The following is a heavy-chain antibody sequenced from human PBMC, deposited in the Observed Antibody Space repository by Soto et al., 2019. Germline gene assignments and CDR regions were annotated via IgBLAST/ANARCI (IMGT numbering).Heavy chain of an antibody. CDR3: AGMWTGTTGAFDI. Sequence: SGPTLVNPTQTLTLTCTFSGFSLSTSGMRVSWIRQPPGKALEWLARIDWDDDKFYSTSLKTRLTISKDTSKNQVVLTMTNMDPVDTATSYCAGMWTGTTGAFDIWGQGTMVTVSS. J-gene: IGHJ3*02. D-gene: IGHD1-1*01. V-gene: IGHV2-70*04. CDR2: IDWDDDK. CDR1: GFSLSTSGMR.